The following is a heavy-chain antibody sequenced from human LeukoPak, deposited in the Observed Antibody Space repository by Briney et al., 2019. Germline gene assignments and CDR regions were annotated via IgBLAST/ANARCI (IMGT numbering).Heavy chain of an antibody. CDR1: GFSFSSYA. CDR2: ISGSGGST. CDR3: AKARKGLLVRGSKPTGFDY. J-gene: IGHJ4*02. D-gene: IGHD3-10*01. Sequence: GGSLRLSCAASGFSFSSYAMSWVRQAPGKGLEWVSAISGSGGSTYYADSVKGRFTISRDNSKNTLYLQMNSLRAEDTAVYYCAKARKGLLVRGSKPTGFDYWGQGTLVTVSS. V-gene: IGHV3-23*01.